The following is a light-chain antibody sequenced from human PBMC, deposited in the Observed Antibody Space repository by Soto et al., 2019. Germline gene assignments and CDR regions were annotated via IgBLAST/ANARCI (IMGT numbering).Light chain of an antibody. CDR3: KQYGSSPWT. CDR1: QSVSSSY. Sequence: EIVLMQSPGTLSLSPGERATLSCRASQSVSSSYLAWYQQKPGQAPRPLIYGASSRAIGIPDRFSGSGSGTDFTLTISRLEPEDFAVYYCKQYGSSPWTFGQGTKVDIK. J-gene: IGKJ1*01. CDR2: GAS. V-gene: IGKV3-20*01.